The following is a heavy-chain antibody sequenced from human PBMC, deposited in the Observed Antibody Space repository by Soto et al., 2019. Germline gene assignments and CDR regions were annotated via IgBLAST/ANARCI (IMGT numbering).Heavy chain of an antibody. D-gene: IGHD3-16*02. Sequence: QVQLVESGGGVVQPGRSLRLSCAASGFTFSSYAMHWVRQAPGKGLEWVAVISYDGSNKYYADSVKGRVTISRDNSKNTLYLQMNSLRAEDTAVYYCARDRGVWGSYRIFDYWGQGTLVTVSS. CDR1: GFTFSSYA. CDR3: ARDRGVWGSYRIFDY. J-gene: IGHJ4*02. V-gene: IGHV3-30-3*01. CDR2: ISYDGSNK.